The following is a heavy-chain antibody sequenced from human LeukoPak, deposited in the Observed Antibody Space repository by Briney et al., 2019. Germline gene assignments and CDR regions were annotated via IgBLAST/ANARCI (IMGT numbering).Heavy chain of an antibody. J-gene: IGHJ4*02. CDR2: ISSSSSNI. CDR1: GLTFSSYS. D-gene: IGHD3-10*01. CDR3: ARRSGSYYAFDY. Sequence: GGSRRLSCATSGLTFSSYSMNWVRQAPGKGLEWVSFISSSSSNIYYADSVKGRFTISRDNAKNSLYLQMNSLRAEDTAVYYCARRSGSYYAFDYWGQGTLVTVSS. V-gene: IGHV3-21*01.